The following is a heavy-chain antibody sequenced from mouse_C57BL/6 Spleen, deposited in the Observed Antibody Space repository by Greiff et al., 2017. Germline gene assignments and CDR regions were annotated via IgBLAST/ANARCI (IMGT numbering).Heavy chain of an antibody. V-gene: IGHV14-4*01. J-gene: IGHJ1*03. Sequence: EVQGVESGAELVRPGASVKLSCTASGFNIKDDYMHWVKQRPEQGLEWIGWIDPENGDTEYASKFQGKATITADTSSNTAYLQLSSLTSEDTAVYYCTSLRYFDVWGTGTTVTVSS. CDR3: TSLRYFDV. CDR2: IDPENGDT. CDR1: GFNIKDDY.